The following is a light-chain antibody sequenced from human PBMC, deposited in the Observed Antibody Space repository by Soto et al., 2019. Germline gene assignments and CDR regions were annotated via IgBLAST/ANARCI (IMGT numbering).Light chain of an antibody. CDR3: QLWDSSSDHPGVV. CDR2: YDS. V-gene: IGLV3-21*04. Sequence: SYELTQPPSVSVAPGKTARITCGGNNIGSKSVHLYQQKPGQAPVLVIYYDSDRPSGIPERFSGSNSGNTATLTISRVEGGDEADYYCQLWDSSSDHPGVVFGVGTKVTV. CDR1: NIGSKS. J-gene: IGLJ2*01.